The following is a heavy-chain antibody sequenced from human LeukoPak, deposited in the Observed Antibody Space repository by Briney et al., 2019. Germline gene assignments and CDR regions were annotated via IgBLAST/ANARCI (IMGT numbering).Heavy chain of an antibody. V-gene: IGHV1-18*01. Sequence: ASVKVSCKASRYTFTSYGISWVRQAPGQGLEWMGWISAYHGNTNYAQKLQGRVTMTTETSTSTAYMELRSLRSDDRAVYYCARDGTYYYDSSGYSTGGNFDYWGQGTLVTVSS. D-gene: IGHD3-22*01. CDR3: ARDGTYYYDSSGYSTGGNFDY. CDR1: RYTFTSYG. J-gene: IGHJ4*02. CDR2: ISAYHGNT.